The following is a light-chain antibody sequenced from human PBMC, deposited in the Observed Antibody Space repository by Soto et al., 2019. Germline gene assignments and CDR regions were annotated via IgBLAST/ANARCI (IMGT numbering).Light chain of an antibody. CDR2: ATS. CDR1: QTISGSY. V-gene: IGKV3-20*01. CDR3: QHYSMLPWT. J-gene: IGKJ1*01. Sequence: EVVLTQSPGTLSLSPGERATLSCRPSQTISGSYLAWYQQKPGQAPRLLIYATSRRATGIPDRFSGSGSETDFTLTISRLEPEDFAVYYCQHYSMLPWTFGQGTKVEIK.